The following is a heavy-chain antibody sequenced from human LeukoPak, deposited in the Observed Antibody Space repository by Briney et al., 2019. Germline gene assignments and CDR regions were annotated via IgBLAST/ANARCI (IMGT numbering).Heavy chain of an antibody. D-gene: IGHD2-2*01. Sequence: GGSLRLSCAASGFTFSSSAMSWVRQAPGKGLEWVSAISNNGGYTYYADSVQGRFTISRDNSKSTLCLQMNSLRAEDTAVYYCAKDSDIVVVPAAMSRGLDYWGQGTLVTVSS. J-gene: IGHJ4*02. CDR1: GFTFSSSA. V-gene: IGHV3-23*01. CDR3: AKDSDIVVVPAAMSRGLDY. CDR2: ISNNGGYT.